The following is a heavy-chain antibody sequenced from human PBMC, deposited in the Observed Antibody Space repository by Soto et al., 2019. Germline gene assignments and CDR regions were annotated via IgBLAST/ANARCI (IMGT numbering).Heavy chain of an antibody. D-gene: IGHD4-17*01. J-gene: IGHJ4*02. Sequence: GGSLRLSCAASGFTFSNAWMNWVRQAPGKGLEWVGRIKSKTDGGTTDYAAPVKGRFTISRDDSKNTLYLQMNSLKTEDTAVYYCTTDPPPTTVTSIDYWGQGTLVTVSS. CDR1: GFTFSNAW. V-gene: IGHV3-15*07. CDR3: TTDPPPTTVTSIDY. CDR2: IKSKTDGGTT.